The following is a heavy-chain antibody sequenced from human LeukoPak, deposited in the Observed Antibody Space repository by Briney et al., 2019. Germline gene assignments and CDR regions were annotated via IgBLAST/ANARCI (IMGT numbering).Heavy chain of an antibody. V-gene: IGHV4-34*01. CDR3: ARSGEYYYDSSGYSYYYYYGMDV. Sequence: SETLSLTCAVYGGSFSGYYWSWIRQPPGKGLEWIGEINHSGSTNYNPSLKSRVSISVDTSKNQFSLKLSSVTAADTAVYYCARSGEYYYDSSGYSYYYYYGMDVWGQGTTVTVSS. J-gene: IGHJ6*02. CDR2: INHSGST. CDR1: GGSFSGYY. D-gene: IGHD3-22*01.